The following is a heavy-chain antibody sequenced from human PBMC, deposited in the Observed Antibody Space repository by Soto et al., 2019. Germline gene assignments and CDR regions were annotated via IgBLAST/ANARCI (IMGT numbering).Heavy chain of an antibody. CDR1: EFTFSNYW. V-gene: IGHV3-7*03. J-gene: IGHJ4*02. D-gene: IGHD1-26*01. CDR3: ARLRKGGYCDY. Sequence: EVQLVESGGGLVQPGGSLRLSCAASEFTFSNYWMSWVRQAPGKGLEWVANIKEDGSEKYNVDSVKGRFTISRDSAKNSLYLQMDSLRAEDTAVYYCARLRKGGYCDYWGQGSLVTVSS. CDR2: IKEDGSEK.